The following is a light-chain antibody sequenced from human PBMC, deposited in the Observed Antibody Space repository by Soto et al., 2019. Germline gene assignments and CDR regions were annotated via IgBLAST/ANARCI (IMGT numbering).Light chain of an antibody. J-gene: IGKJ3*01. CDR2: KAS. CDR3: QQSYTIPIT. Sequence: DIQMTQSPSTLSASVGDRVTITCRASQSISSWLAWYRQKPGKAPKLLIYKASSLESGVPSRFSGSGSGTEFTLTISSLQPDDFATYYCQQSYTIPITFGPGTKVDIK. CDR1: QSISSW. V-gene: IGKV1-5*03.